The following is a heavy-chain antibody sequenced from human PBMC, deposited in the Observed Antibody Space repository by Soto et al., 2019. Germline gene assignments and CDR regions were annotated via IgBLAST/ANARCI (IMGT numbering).Heavy chain of an antibody. Sequence: GSLRLSCAASGFTFSSYGMHWVRQAPGKGLEWVAVIWYDGSNKYYADSVKGRFTISRDNSKNTLYLQMNSLRAEDTAVYYCARDWYYYDSSADYYYGMDVWGQGTTVTVSS. D-gene: IGHD3-22*01. CDR2: IWYDGSNK. J-gene: IGHJ6*02. V-gene: IGHV3-33*01. CDR3: ARDWYYYDSSADYYYGMDV. CDR1: GFTFSSYG.